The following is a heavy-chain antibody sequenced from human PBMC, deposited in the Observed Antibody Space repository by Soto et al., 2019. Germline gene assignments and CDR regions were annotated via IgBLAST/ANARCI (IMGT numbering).Heavy chain of an antibody. J-gene: IGHJ6*02. CDR3: ARDMISSRGGSRDPQLADLYYYGMDV. CDR1: GGTFSSYA. V-gene: IGHV1-69*13. Sequence: ASVKVSCKASGGTFSSYAISWVRQAPGQGLEWMGGIIPIFGTANYAQKFQGRVTITADESTSTAYMELSSLRSEDTAVYYCARDMISSRGGSRDPQLADLYYYGMDVWGQGTTVTVSS. CDR2: IIPIFGTA. D-gene: IGHD3-22*01.